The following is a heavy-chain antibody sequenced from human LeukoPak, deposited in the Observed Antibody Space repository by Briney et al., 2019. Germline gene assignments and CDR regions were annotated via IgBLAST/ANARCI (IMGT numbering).Heavy chain of an antibody. J-gene: IGHJ4*02. CDR3: ARGGRIAAADY. D-gene: IGHD6-13*01. CDR1: GFNVSSNY. CDR2: INHSGST. V-gene: IGHV4-34*01. Sequence: GSLRLSCAASGFNVSSNYMSWVRQAPGKGLEWIGEINHSGSTNYKPSLKSRVTISVDTSKNQFSLKLSSVTPADTAVYYCARGGRIAAADYWGQGTLVTVSS.